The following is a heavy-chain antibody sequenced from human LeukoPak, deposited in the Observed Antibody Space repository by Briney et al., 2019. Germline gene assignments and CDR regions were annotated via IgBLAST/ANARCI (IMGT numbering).Heavy chain of an antibody. J-gene: IGHJ4*02. CDR1: GYSFTTYY. CDR2: IIPIFGTA. Sequence: SVKVSCKASGYSFTTYYIHWVRQAPGQGLEWMGGIIPIFGTANYAQKFQGRVTITADESTSTAYMELSSLRSEDTAVYYCALGGFGETSPSDYWGQGTLVTVSS. D-gene: IGHD3-10*01. CDR3: ALGGFGETSPSDY. V-gene: IGHV1-69*13.